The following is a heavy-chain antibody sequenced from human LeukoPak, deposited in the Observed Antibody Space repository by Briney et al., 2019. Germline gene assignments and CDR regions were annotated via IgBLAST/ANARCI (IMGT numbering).Heavy chain of an antibody. V-gene: IGHV4-34*01. CDR3: AYRGGYGNFDY. CDR1: GGSFSGYY. D-gene: IGHD5-12*01. J-gene: IGHJ4*02. CDR2: INHSGST. Sequence: SETLSLTCAVYGGSFSGYYWSWIRQPPGKGLEWIGEINHSGSTNYNPSLKSRVTISVDTSKNQFSLKLSSVTAADTAVYYCAYRGGYGNFDYWGQGTLVTVSS.